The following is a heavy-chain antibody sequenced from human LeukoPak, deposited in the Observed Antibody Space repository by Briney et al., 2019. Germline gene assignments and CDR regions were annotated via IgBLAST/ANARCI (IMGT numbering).Heavy chain of an antibody. CDR1: GYSFTSYW. J-gene: IGHJ4*02. CDR2: IYPGDSDT. Sequence: GESLKISCKGSGYSFTSYWIGWVRQMPGKGLEWMGIIYPGDSDTRYSPSFQGQVTISADKSISTAYLQWSSLKASDTAMYYCASTYYYGSGSYYDFDYWGQGTLVTVSS. CDR3: ASTYYYGSGSYYDFDY. V-gene: IGHV5-51*01. D-gene: IGHD3-10*01.